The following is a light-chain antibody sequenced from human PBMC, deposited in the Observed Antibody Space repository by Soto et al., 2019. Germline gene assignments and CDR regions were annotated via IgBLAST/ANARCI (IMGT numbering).Light chain of an antibody. J-gene: IGKJ2*01. CDR2: AAS. Sequence: DIQMTQSPSSLSASVGDTVTITCRASQSISVHLTWYQQKPGKVPKLLIYAASNLQSGVPSSFSGSGSETDFSLTISSLQPEDFATYYCQQRYTTPYTFGQGTKLKI. V-gene: IGKV1-39*01. CDR3: QQRYTTPYT. CDR1: QSISVH.